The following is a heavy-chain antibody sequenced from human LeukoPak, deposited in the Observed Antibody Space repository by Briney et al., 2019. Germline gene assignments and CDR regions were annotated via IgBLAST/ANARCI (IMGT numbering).Heavy chain of an antibody. J-gene: IGHJ4*02. CDR2: IYYSGST. Sequence: PAQTLSLTCTVSGCTISSGGYYWSWIRPHPGKGLESTGNIYYSGSTNYNPSLKSRVTTSVDPSKNQFSLKLSSVTAADTAIYYCTRVGVFGLQTPFFDYSGQGTLVTVSS. V-gene: IGHV4-61*08. CDR1: GCTISSGGYY. CDR3: TRVGVFGLQTPFFDY. D-gene: IGHD5-24*01.